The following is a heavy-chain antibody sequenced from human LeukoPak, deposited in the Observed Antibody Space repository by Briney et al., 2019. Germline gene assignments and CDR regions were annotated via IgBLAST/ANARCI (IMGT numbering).Heavy chain of an antibody. CDR1: GGSMSGLY. CDR3: ARGPHGICFDY. D-gene: IGHD1-26*01. Sequence: SETLSLTCTVSGGSMSGLYWSWIRQPPGKGPEWIGDIYYGGSSSHNPSLKSRATISVDTSKNQLSLKLTSVTAADTAVYYCARGPHGICFDYWGLGTLVTVSS. J-gene: IGHJ4*02. V-gene: IGHV4-59*01. CDR2: IYYGGSS.